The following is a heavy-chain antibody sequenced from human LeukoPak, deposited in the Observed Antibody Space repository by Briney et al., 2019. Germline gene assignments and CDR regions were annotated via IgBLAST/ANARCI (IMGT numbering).Heavy chain of an antibody. CDR1: GITIAGYD. V-gene: IGHV1-2*02. D-gene: IGHD3-16*01. J-gene: IGHJ3*02. CDR2: IKPRFSGT. CDR3: ARQFGPMDAFDI. Sequence: ASVKVSCKASGITIAGYDVHWVRQAPGQGLEWMGRIKPRFSGTNHAEKFQGRVTMTRDTSMTTAYMELSSLTSDDTAVYYCARQFGPMDAFDIWGQGTMVTVSS.